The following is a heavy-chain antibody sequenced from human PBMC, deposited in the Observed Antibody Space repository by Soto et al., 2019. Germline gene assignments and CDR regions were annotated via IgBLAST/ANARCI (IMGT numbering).Heavy chain of an antibody. CDR3: ARDGLTFGGD. V-gene: IGHV3-21*06. Sequence: EVHLVEAGGGLVKPGESLTLSCAASGFTFGSFTLNWVRQAPGKGLEWVSSISSSSAYIYYAESVKGRFTISRDNARSTLYLQTNSLRLDETAVYFCARDGLTFGGDWGQGTLVAVSS. CDR1: GFTFGSFT. J-gene: IGHJ4*02. CDR2: ISSSSAYI. D-gene: IGHD3-16*01.